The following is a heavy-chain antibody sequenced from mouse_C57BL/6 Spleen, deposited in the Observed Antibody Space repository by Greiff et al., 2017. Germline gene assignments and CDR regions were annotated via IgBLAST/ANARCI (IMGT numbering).Heavy chain of an antibody. J-gene: IGHJ4*01. Sequence: QVQLQQSGPELVKPGASVKISCKASGYAFSSSWMNWVKQRPGKGLEWIGRIYPGDGDTNYNGKFKGKATLTADKSSSTAYMQLSSLTSEDSAVYFCARCWLRLRAMDYWGQGTSVTVSS. CDR1: GYAFSSSW. V-gene: IGHV1-82*01. CDR2: IYPGDGDT. D-gene: IGHD3-2*02. CDR3: ARCWLRLRAMDY.